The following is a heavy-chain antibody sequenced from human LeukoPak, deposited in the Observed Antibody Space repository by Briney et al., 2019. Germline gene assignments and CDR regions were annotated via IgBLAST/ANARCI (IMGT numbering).Heavy chain of an antibody. V-gene: IGHV3-33*01. CDR3: ARDYGYCSGGSCSNWFEP. J-gene: IGHJ5*02. D-gene: IGHD2-15*01. CDR1: GFTFSSYG. CDR2: IWYDGSNK. Sequence: GGSLRLSGAASGFTFSSYGMHWVRQAPGKGLEWVAVIWYDGSNKYYADSVKGRFTISRDNSKNTLYLQMNSLRAEDKAVFYCARDYGYCSGGSCSNWFEPWGQGTLVTVSS.